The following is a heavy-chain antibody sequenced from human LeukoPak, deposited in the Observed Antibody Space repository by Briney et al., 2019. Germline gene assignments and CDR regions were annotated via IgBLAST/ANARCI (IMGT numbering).Heavy chain of an antibody. CDR3: ARDLGYCTNGVCLTRFDY. J-gene: IGHJ4*02. Sequence: WGSLRPPWEGFAFLFFGHWLNWGRQPPGKGVGGGARIKEDGSERQYVDSVKGRFSISRDNTKGSLFLQLNSLRAGDTAVYYCARDLGYCTNGVCLTRFDYWGQGTLVAVSS. V-gene: IGHV3-7*03. D-gene: IGHD2-8*01. CDR2: IKEDGSER. CDR1: AFLFFGHW.